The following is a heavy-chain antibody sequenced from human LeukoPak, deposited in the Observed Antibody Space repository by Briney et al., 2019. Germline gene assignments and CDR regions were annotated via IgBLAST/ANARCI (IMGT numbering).Heavy chain of an antibody. Sequence: SETLSPTCAVYGGSFSGYYWSWIRQPPGKGLEWIGEINHSGSTNYNPSLKSRVTISVDTSKNQFSLKLSSVTAADTAVYYCARYSRPAATLDYWGQGTLVTVSS. J-gene: IGHJ4*02. CDR3: ARYSRPAATLDY. CDR2: INHSGST. D-gene: IGHD2-2*01. V-gene: IGHV4-34*01. CDR1: GGSFSGYY.